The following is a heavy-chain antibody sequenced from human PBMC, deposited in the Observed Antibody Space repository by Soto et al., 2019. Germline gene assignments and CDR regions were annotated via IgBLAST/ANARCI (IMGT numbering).Heavy chain of an antibody. V-gene: IGHV3-23*01. CDR3: AKGGYTYGLFDY. CDR2: ISGRGGST. Sequence: GGSLSLSCAASGFTFSSYAMSWVRQAPGKGLEWVSAISGRGGSTYYTDSVKGRFTISRDNSKNTLSLQMNSLTGEDTAVYYCAKGGYTYGLFDYWGQGTLVTVSS. D-gene: IGHD5-18*01. J-gene: IGHJ4*02. CDR1: GFTFSSYA.